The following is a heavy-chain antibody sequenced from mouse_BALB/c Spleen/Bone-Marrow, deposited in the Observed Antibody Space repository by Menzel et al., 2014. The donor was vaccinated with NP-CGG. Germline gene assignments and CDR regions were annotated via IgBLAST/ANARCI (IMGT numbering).Heavy chain of an antibody. V-gene: IGHV1-69*02. CDR3: ARSHGYYPYWYFDV. J-gene: IGHJ1*01. D-gene: IGHD2-3*01. Sequence: QVQLQQSGADLVKPGAPVKLSCKASGYTFTSYWMNWVKQRPGRGLEWIGRIDPSDSETHYNQKFKDKATLTVDKSSSTAYIQLSSLTSEDSAVYCCARSHGYYPYWYFDVWGAGTTVTVSS. CDR1: GYTFTSYW. CDR2: IDPSDSET.